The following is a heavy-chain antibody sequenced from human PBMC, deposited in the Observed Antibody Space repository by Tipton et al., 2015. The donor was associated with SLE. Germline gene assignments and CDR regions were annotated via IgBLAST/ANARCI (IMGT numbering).Heavy chain of an antibody. V-gene: IGHV4-34*01. D-gene: IGHD4/OR15-4a*01. CDR1: GGSFNGYY. J-gene: IGHJ6*02. CDR3: ARGRGARSGMDV. CDR2: INHSGST. Sequence: TLSLTCAVYGGSFNGYYWSWIRQPPGKGLEWIGEINHSGSTNYNPSLKSRVTISVDTSKNQFSLKLSSVTAADTAVYYCARGRGARSGMDVWGQGTTVTVSS.